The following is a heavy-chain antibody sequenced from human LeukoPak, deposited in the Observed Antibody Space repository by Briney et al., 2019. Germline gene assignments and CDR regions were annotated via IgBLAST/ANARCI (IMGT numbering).Heavy chain of an antibody. CDR2: INHSGST. D-gene: IGHD2-2*01. J-gene: IGHJ4*02. CDR1: GGSFSGYY. Sequence: SETLSLTCAVYGGSFSGYYWSWIRQPPGKGLEWIGEINHSGSTNYNPSLKSRVTISVDTSKNQFSLKLSSVTAADTAVYYCARYQLLIGVDHWGQGTLVTVSS. V-gene: IGHV4-34*01. CDR3: ARYQLLIGVDH.